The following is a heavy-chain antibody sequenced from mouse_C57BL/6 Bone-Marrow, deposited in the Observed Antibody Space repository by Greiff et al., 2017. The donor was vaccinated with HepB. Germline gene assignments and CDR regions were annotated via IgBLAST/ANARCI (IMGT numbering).Heavy chain of an antibody. CDR2: IDPSDSYT. CDR3: ARWRKYYYGYYFDY. CDR1: GYTFTSYW. D-gene: IGHD1-1*01. J-gene: IGHJ2*01. Sequence: QVQLKQPGAELVKPGASVKLSCKASGYTFTSYWMQWVKQRPGQGLEWIGEIDPSDSYTNYNQKFKGKATLTVDTSSSTAYMQLSSLTSEDSAVYYCARWRKYYYGYYFDYWGQGTTLTVSS. V-gene: IGHV1-50*01.